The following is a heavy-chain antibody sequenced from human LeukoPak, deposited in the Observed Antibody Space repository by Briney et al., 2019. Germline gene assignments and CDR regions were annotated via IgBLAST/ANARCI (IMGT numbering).Heavy chain of an antibody. V-gene: IGHV3-53*05. CDR1: GFTVSSNY. D-gene: IGHD2-15*01. CDR3: AKDAGYCSGGSCYAKTGYFDY. Sequence: GGSLRLSCAASGFTVSSNYMSWVRQAPGKGLEWVSVIYSGGSTYYADSVKGRFTISRDNSKNSLYLQMNSLRAEDTALYYCAKDAGYCSGGSCYAKTGYFDYWGQGTLVTVSS. CDR2: IYSGGST. J-gene: IGHJ4*02.